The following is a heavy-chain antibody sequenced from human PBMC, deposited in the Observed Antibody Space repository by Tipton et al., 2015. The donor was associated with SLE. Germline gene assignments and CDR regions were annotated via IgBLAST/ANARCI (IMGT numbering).Heavy chain of an antibody. CDR3: TKGSVRADDY. Sequence: TLSLTCTVSGASMYTYFWTWIRQSPGKGLEWIGYIYDNGKTNYNPSLKGRATISLDTSKNQISLKLTSMTAADTARYYCTKGSVRADDYWGQGILVTVSS. CDR2: IYDNGKT. J-gene: IGHJ4*02. CDR1: GASMYTYF. V-gene: IGHV4-59*01.